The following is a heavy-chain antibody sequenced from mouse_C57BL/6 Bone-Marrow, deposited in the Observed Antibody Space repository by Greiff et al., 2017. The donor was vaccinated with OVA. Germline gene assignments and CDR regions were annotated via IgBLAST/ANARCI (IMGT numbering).Heavy chain of an antibody. CDR1: GYTFTSYW. CDR3: ARDTAVVERYFDV. Sequence: VQLQQSGAELVKPGASVKLSCKASGYTFTSYWMHWVKQRPGQGLEWIGMIHPNSGSTKYNEKFKSKATLTVDKSSSTAYMQLSSQTSEDSAVYYCARDTAVVERYFDVWGTGTTVTVAS. J-gene: IGHJ1*03. CDR2: IHPNSGST. D-gene: IGHD1-1*01. V-gene: IGHV1-64*01.